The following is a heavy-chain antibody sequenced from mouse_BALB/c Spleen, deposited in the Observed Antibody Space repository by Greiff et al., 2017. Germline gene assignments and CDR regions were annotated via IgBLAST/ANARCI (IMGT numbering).Heavy chain of an antibody. CDR1: GFTFSSFG. Sequence: EVQRVESGGGLVQPGGSRKLSCAASGFTFSSFGMHWVRQAPEKGLEWVAYISSGSSTIYYADTVKGRFTISRDNPKNTLFLQMTSLRSEDTAMYYCARSHYYGSSSWFAYWGQGTLVTVSA. CDR3: ARSHYYGSSSWFAY. D-gene: IGHD1-1*01. V-gene: IGHV5-17*02. J-gene: IGHJ3*01. CDR2: ISSGSSTI.